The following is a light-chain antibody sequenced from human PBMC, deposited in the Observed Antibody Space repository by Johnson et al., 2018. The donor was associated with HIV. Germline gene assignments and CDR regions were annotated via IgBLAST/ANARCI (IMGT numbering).Light chain of an antibody. CDR3: ATWDDTLNGRYV. CDR2: RNN. J-gene: IGLJ1*01. V-gene: IGLV1-44*01. CDR1: SSNIGSSP. Sequence: QSVLTQPPSVSAAPGQKVTISCSGSSSNIGSSPVNWYQQLPGTAPKLLIYRNNQRPSGVPDRFSGSKSGTSASLAISGLQAEDEADYYSATWDDTLNGRYVFGTGTKVTVL.